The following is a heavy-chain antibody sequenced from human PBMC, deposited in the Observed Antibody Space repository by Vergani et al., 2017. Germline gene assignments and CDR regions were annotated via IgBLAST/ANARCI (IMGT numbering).Heavy chain of an antibody. J-gene: IGHJ4*02. D-gene: IGHD3-9*01. CDR1: GGTFSSYA. CDR2: IIPILGIA. V-gene: IGHV1-69*04. CDR3: ARESFDSLTGYLWGVNYY. Sequence: QVQLVQSGAEVKKPGASVKVSCKASGGTFSSYAISWVRQAPGQGLEWMGRIIPILGIANYAQKFQGRVTITADKSTRTAYMERSSVRSEDTAGYYGARESFDSLTGYLWGVNYYWGQGTLVTVSS.